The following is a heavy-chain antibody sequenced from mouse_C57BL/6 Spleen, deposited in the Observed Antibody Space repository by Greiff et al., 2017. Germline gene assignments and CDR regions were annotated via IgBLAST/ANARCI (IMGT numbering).Heavy chain of an antibody. Sequence: EVHLVESGGDLVKPGGSLKLSCAASGFTFSSYGMSWVRQTTDKRLEWVATISSGGSYTYYPDSVKGRFTISRDNAKNTLYLRMRSLESEDTAMYSCARQGGYVYYAMDYWGQGTSVTVSS. V-gene: IGHV5-6*01. CDR3: ARQGGYVYYAMDY. D-gene: IGHD3-1*01. CDR1: GFTFSSYG. J-gene: IGHJ4*01. CDR2: ISSGGSYT.